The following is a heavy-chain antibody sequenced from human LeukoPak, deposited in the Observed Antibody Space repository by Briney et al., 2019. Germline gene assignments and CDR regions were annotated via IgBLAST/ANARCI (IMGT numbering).Heavy chain of an antibody. Sequence: SETLSLTCTVSGGSISSSSYYWGWIRQPPGKGLEWIGSIYYSGSTYYNPSLKSRVTISVDTSKNQFSLKLSSVTAADTAVYYCARDKMGYSGYPCGGSCYPEYFQHWGQGTLVTVSS. D-gene: IGHD2-15*01. V-gene: IGHV4-39*07. CDR1: GGSISSSSYY. J-gene: IGHJ1*01. CDR3: ARDKMGYSGYPCGGSCYPEYFQH. CDR2: IYYSGST.